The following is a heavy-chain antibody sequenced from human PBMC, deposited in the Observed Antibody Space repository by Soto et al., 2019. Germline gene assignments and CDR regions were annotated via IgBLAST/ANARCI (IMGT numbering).Heavy chain of an antibody. D-gene: IGHD1-1*01. V-gene: IGHV3-23*01. CDR1: GFTFSTYA. Sequence: EVQLLESGGGLVQPGGSLRLSCAASGFTFSTYAMNWVRQAPGNGLEWVSAISGSGGSIHYADSVKGRFTISRDNSKNTLYLPMNSLRDEDTAVYHCGKGSWKGDVWGQGNTVTVSS. J-gene: IGHJ6*02. CDR2: ISGSGGSI. CDR3: GKGSWKGDV.